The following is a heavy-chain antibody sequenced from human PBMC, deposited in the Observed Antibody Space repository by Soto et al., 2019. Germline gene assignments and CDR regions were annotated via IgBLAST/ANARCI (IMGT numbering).Heavy chain of an antibody. CDR3: AKERSSGWSFDY. CDR2: ISSNGGST. D-gene: IGHD6-19*01. CDR1: GFTFSSYA. V-gene: IGHV3-64*01. Sequence: GGSLRLSCAASGFTFSSYAMHWVRQAPGKGLEYVSAISSNGGSTYYANSVKGRFTISRDNSKNTLYLQMNSLRAEDTAVFYCAKERSSGWSFDYWGQGTLVTSPQ. J-gene: IGHJ4*02.